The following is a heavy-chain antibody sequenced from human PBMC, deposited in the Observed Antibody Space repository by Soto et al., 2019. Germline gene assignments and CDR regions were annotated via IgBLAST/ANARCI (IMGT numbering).Heavy chain of an antibody. CDR3: ARDDIPGRAVAIYGMDV. Sequence: QVQLVESGGGVVQPWRSLRLSCAASGFTFSNYGMHWVRQAPGKGLEWVAVIWYDGSNEYYADSVKGRFTISRDNSKNTLYLQMNSLRAEDTAVYYCARDDIPGRAVAIYGMDVWGQGTTVTDSS. D-gene: IGHD6-19*01. J-gene: IGHJ6*02. CDR1: GFTFSNYG. V-gene: IGHV3-33*01. CDR2: IWYDGSNE.